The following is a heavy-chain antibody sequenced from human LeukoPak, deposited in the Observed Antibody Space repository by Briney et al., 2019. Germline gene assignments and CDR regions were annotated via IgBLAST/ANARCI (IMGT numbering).Heavy chain of an antibody. CDR1: GFTFSTYG. D-gene: IGHD3-10*01. V-gene: IGHV3-30*02. J-gene: IGHJ4*02. CDR3: ARHGSGSYYSPFDY. CDR2: IRYDGSNQ. Sequence: GGSLRLSCAASGFTFSTYGMHWVRQAPGKGLEWVAFIRYDGSNQYYADSVKGRFTISRDNTKNTLHLQMNSLRAEDTAVYYCARHGSGSYYSPFDYWGQGTLVTVSS.